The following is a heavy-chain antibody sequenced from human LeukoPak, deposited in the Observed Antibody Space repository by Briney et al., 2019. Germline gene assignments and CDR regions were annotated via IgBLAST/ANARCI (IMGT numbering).Heavy chain of an antibody. J-gene: IGHJ6*03. D-gene: IGHD5-18*01. V-gene: IGHV3-21*01. CDR2: ISSSSSYI. Sequence: GGSLRLSCAASGFTFSSYSMNWVLQAPGKGLEWVSSISSSSSYIYYADSVKGRFTISRDNAKNSLYLQMNSLRAEDTAVYYCARAGDVDTAMVSMYYYYYMDVWGKGTTVTVSS. CDR3: ARAGDVDTAMVSMYYYYYMDV. CDR1: GFTFSSYS.